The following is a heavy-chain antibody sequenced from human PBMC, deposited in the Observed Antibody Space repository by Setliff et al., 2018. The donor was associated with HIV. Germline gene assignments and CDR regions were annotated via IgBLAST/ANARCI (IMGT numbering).Heavy chain of an antibody. CDR3: ARQLSNSLDY. Sequence: ASVKVSCKASGYTFTDYFIHWVRQAPGQGLEWLGWISPNNGDTTIPQRFQGRVTMTSDTSINTAYMELSGVRSDDTAVYFCARQLSNSLDYWGQGTLVTVS. D-gene: IGHD1-1*01. J-gene: IGHJ4*02. CDR1: GYTFTDYF. CDR2: ISPNNGDT. V-gene: IGHV1-2*02.